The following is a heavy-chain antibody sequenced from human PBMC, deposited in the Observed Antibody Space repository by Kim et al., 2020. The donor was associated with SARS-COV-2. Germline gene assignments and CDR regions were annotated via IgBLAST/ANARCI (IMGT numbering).Heavy chain of an antibody. V-gene: IGHV3-23*01. J-gene: IGHJ4*02. CDR3: AKDRGGRGYSGSAN. D-gene: IGHD1-26*01. Sequence: ADHVRGRLTISRDNPKNTLNLQMNSLRAEDTAVYYCAKDRGGRGYSGSANWGQGTLVTVSS.